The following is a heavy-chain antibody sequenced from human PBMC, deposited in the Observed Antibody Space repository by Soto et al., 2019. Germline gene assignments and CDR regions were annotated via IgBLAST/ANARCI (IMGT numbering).Heavy chain of an antibody. Sequence: GGSLRLSCAASGFTFSRYGMHWVRQAPGKGLEWVAVISYDGSNEYYANSVKGRFTISRDNSKNTLYLQVNSLRAEDTAVYYCARARNDFWSGYSYSDMDVWGQGTTVTVSS. CDR3: ARARNDFWSGYSYSDMDV. J-gene: IGHJ6*02. CDR1: GFTFSRYG. CDR2: ISYDGSNE. D-gene: IGHD3-3*01. V-gene: IGHV3-30-3*01.